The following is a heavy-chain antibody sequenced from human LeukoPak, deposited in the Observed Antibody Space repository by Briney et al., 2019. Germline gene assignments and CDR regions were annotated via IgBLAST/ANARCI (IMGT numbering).Heavy chain of an antibody. CDR1: GGSISSYY. V-gene: IGHV4-4*07. CDR3: ARDSVGGAVYCGGDCQDY. Sequence: PSETLSLTCTVSGGSISSYYWSWIRQPAGKGLEWIGRIYTSGSTNYNPSLKSRVTMSVDTSKNQFSLKLSSVTAADTAVYYCARDSVGGAVYCGGDCQDYWGQGTLVTVSS. J-gene: IGHJ4*02. D-gene: IGHD2-21*01. CDR2: IYTSGST.